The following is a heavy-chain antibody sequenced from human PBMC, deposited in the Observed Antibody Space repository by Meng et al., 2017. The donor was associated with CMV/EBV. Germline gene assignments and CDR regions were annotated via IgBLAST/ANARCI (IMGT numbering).Heavy chain of an antibody. D-gene: IGHD3-3*01. CDR2: ISSSSYI. CDR3: ASNYDLNYYYYYGMDV. Sequence: GGSLRLSCAASGFTFSSYSMNWVRQAPGKGLEWVSSISSSSYIYYADSVKGRFTISRDNAKNSLYLQMNSLRAEDTAVYYCASNYDLNYYYYYGMDVWGQGTTVTVSS. J-gene: IGHJ6*02. V-gene: IGHV3-21*01. CDR1: GFTFSSYS.